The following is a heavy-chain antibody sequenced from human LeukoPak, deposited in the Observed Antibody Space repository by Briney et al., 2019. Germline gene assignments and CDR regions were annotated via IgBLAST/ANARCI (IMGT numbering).Heavy chain of an antibody. CDR2: ISAYNGNT. J-gene: IGHJ4*02. CDR1: GYTFTSYG. CDR3: ARRRYDMLTGYYNFDY. V-gene: IGHV1-18*04. Sequence: GASVKVSCKASGYTFTSYGISWVRQAPGQGLEWMGWISAYNGNTNYAQKLQGRVTMTTDTSTSTAYMELRSLRSDDTAVYYCARRRYDMLTGYYNFDYWGQGTLVTVSS. D-gene: IGHD3-9*01.